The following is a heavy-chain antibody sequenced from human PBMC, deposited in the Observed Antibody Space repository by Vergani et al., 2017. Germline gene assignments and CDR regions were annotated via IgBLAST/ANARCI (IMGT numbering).Heavy chain of an antibody. J-gene: IGHJ4*02. Sequence: EVQLVESGGGLVQPGRSLRLSCAASGFTFDDYAMHWVRQAPGKGLEWVSGISGSGGSTYYADSVKGRFTISRDNSKNTLYLQMNSLRAEDTAVYYCAKDPLTYYYDSSGSLPGYWGQGTLVTVSS. CDR1: GFTFDDYA. V-gene: IGHV3-23*04. CDR2: ISGSGGST. CDR3: AKDPLTYYYDSSGSLPGY. D-gene: IGHD3-22*01.